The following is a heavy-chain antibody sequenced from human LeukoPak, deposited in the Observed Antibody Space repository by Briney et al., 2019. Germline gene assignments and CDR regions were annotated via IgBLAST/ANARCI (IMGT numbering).Heavy chain of an antibody. CDR2: IYYSGST. J-gene: IGHJ6*03. CDR3: AGRNYDFWNDYYYMDV. CDR1: GYSISSGYY. V-gene: IGHV4-61*01. Sequence: SETLSLTCTVSGYSISSGYYWGWIRQPPGKGLGWIGYIYYSGSTNYNPSLKSRVTISVDTSKNQFSLMLSSVTAADTAVYYCAGRNYDFWNDYYYMDVWGKGTTVTVSS. D-gene: IGHD3-3*01.